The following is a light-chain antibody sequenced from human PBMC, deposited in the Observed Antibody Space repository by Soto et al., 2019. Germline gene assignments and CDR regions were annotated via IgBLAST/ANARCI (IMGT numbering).Light chain of an antibody. J-gene: IGKJ5*01. CDR3: QQYCTSIT. V-gene: IGKV3-20*01. Sequence: ELVLTQSPGTLSLSPGERATLSCRASQSFSSSYLAWYQQKPGQAPRLLIYGASSRATGIPDRFSGSGSGTDFTLTISRLEPEDFAVYYCQQYCTSITFGQGTRLEI. CDR2: GAS. CDR1: QSFSSSY.